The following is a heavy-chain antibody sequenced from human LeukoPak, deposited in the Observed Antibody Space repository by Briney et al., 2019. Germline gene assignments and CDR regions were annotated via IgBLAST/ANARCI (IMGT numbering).Heavy chain of an antibody. D-gene: IGHD3-3*01. V-gene: IGHV3-23*01. CDR3: AKDRQPYYDFWSGSKDY. CDR1: GFTFSSYA. CDR2: ISGSGGST. J-gene: IGHJ4*02. Sequence: GGSLRLSCVASGFTFSSYAMSWVRQAPGKGLEWASAISGSGGSTYYADSVKGRFTISRDNSKNTLYLQMNSLRAEDTAVYYCAKDRQPYYDFWSGSKDYWGQGTLVTVSS.